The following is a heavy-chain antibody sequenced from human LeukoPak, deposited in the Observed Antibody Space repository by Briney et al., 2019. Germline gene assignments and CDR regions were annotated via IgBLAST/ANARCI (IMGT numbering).Heavy chain of an antibody. V-gene: IGHV4-34*01. Sequence: SETLSLTCAVYGGSFSGYYWSWIRQPPGKGLEWIGVINHSGSTNYNPSLKSRVTISVDTSKNQFSLKLSSVTAADTAVYYCAREGIFLWFGELLSYYYYGMDVWGQGTTVTVSS. J-gene: IGHJ6*02. D-gene: IGHD3-10*01. CDR2: INHSGST. CDR3: AREGIFLWFGELLSYYYYGMDV. CDR1: GGSFSGYY.